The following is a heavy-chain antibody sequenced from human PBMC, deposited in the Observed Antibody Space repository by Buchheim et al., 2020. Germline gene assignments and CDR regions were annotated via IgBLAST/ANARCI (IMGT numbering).Heavy chain of an antibody. CDR2: SSYTGNT. CDR3: ARDRAGDYDIMTGTYFYGVDV. CDR1: GGSVDSRTYH. J-gene: IGHJ6*02. V-gene: IGHV4-61*01. D-gene: IGHD3-9*01. Sequence: HVRLQESGPGLVKPSETLSLTCPVSGGSVDSRTYHWTWIRQAPGKGLEWIGHSSYTGNTNYSPSLKSRATISIDTPKNQFSLKLTSATAADTAVYYCARDRAGDYDIMTGTYFYGVDVWGQGTT.